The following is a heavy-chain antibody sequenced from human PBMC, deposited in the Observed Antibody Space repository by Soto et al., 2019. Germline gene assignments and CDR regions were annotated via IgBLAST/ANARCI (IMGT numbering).Heavy chain of an antibody. CDR2: IYYSGST. V-gene: IGHV4-39*01. J-gene: IGHJ2*01. CDR3: ASFFFQAEDGIRVTVPVSAFLLNRSSDL. D-gene: IGHD3-16*02. Sequence: QPPGKGLEWIGSIYYSGSTYYNPSLKRRVTISVDTSKNQFSLKLSSVTAADTAVYYCASFFFQAEDGIRVTVPVSAFLLNRSSDL.